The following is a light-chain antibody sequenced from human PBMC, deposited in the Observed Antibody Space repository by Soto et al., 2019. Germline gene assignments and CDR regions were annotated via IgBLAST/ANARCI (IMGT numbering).Light chain of an antibody. Sequence: EIVLTQSPGTLSLSPGERATLSCRASQSVSSSYLAWYQQKPGQAPRLLIYGASSRATGIPDRFSGSGSGXXXXXXXXRLEPEDFAVYYCQQYASSPLFTFGPGTKVDVK. CDR3: QQYASSPLFT. J-gene: IGKJ3*01. CDR1: QSVSSSY. V-gene: IGKV3-20*01. CDR2: GAS.